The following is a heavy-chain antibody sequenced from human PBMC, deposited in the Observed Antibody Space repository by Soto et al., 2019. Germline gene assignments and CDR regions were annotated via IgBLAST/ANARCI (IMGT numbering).Heavy chain of an antibody. J-gene: IGHJ3*02. CDR1: GFTFTSSA. D-gene: IGHD3-22*01. Sequence: SVKVSCKASGFTFTSSAVQWVRQARGQRLEWIGWIVVGSGNTNYAQKFQERVTITRDMSTSTAYMELSSLRSEDTAVYYCAAKPHSYYYDSSGYYAFDIWGQRTMVTVSS. V-gene: IGHV1-58*01. CDR3: AAKPHSYYYDSSGYYAFDI. CDR2: IVVGSGNT.